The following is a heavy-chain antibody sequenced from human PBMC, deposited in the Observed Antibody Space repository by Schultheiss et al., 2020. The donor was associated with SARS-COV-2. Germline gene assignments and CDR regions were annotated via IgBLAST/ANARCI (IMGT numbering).Heavy chain of an antibody. D-gene: IGHD2-15*01. Sequence: SQTLSLTCPVSGGSITSSSYYWGWIRQPPGKGLEWIGSMYDSGSTNYNPSLKSRVTISVDTSKNQFSLKLSSVTAADTAVYYCASGYCSGGSCYGVYYYYGIDVWGQGTTVTVSS. CDR2: MYDSGST. V-gene: IGHV4-39*01. CDR3: ASGYCSGGSCYGVYYYYGIDV. CDR1: GGSITSSSYY. J-gene: IGHJ6*02.